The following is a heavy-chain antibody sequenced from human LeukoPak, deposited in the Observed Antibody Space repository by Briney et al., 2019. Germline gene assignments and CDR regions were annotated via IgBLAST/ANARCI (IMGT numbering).Heavy chain of an antibody. CDR1: GYTFTGSY. D-gene: IGHD3-10*01. CDR3: AREGSASAPTADV. Sequence: ASVKVSCKASGYTFTGSYIHWVRQAPGQELEWMGWLNPYNGGTGFAQKYQGRVSMTRDTSINTAYMELSSLTSDDTALYYCAREGSASAPTADV. J-gene: IGHJ6*01. V-gene: IGHV1-2*02. CDR2: LNPYNGGT.